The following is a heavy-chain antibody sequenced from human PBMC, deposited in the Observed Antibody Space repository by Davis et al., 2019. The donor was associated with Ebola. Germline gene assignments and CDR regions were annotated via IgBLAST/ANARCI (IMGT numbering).Heavy chain of an antibody. Sequence: GESLKISCAVPGFTFSNYWMHWVRQAPGKGLVWISRINSDGSSTTYADSVKGRFTISRDNAKNTLYLQMNSLRAEDTAVYYCARGGKGDTVMVTNYWGQGTLVTVSS. V-gene: IGHV3-74*01. J-gene: IGHJ4*02. CDR2: INSDGSST. D-gene: IGHD5-18*01. CDR3: ARGGKGDTVMVTNY. CDR1: GFTFSNYW.